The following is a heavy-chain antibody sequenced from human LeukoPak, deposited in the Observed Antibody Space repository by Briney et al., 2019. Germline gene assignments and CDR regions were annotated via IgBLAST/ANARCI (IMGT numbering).Heavy chain of an antibody. D-gene: IGHD5-18*01. V-gene: IGHV3-23*01. J-gene: IGHJ5*02. CDR2: ISGSGGST. CDR1: GFTFSSYA. CDR3: AKDRGVSQGYSYGYDWFDP. Sequence: PGGSQRLSCAASGFTFSSYAMSWVRQAPGKGLEWVSAISGSGGSTYYADSVKGRFTISRDNSKNTLYLQMNSLRAEDTAVYYCAKDRGVSQGYSYGYDWFDPWGQGTLVTVSS.